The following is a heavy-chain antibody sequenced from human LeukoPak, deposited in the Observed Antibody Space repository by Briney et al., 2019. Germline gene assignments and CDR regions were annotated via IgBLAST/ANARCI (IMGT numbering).Heavy chain of an antibody. D-gene: IGHD2-2*01. CDR1: GFTFDDYG. Sequence: GGSLRLSCAASGFTFDDYGMSWVRQAPGKGLEWVSGINWYGGSTGYADSVKGRFTISRDNAKNSLYLQMNSLRAEDTALYYCAREGWYCSSTSCPVPYYYYYYMDVWGKGTTVTVFS. J-gene: IGHJ6*03. CDR2: INWYGGST. CDR3: AREGWYCSSTSCPVPYYYYYYMDV. V-gene: IGHV3-20*04.